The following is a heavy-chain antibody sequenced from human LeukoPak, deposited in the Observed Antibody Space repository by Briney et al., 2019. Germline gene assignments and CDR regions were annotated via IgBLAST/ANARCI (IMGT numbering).Heavy chain of an antibody. CDR1: GGSFSGYY. Sequence: PSETLSLTCAVYGGSFSGYYWSWIRQAPGKGLEWIGEINHSGNTNYNPSLKSRVTISVDTSKNQFSLKLSSVTAADTAVYFCARRRVEMLAIGESNWFDPWGQGSQVTVSS. J-gene: IGHJ5*02. D-gene: IGHD5-24*01. CDR3: ARRRVEMLAIGESNWFDP. CDR2: INHSGNT. V-gene: IGHV4-34*01.